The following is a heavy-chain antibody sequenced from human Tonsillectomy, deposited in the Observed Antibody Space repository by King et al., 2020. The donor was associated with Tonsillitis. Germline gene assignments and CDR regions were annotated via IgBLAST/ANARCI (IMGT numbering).Heavy chain of an antibody. D-gene: IGHD3-22*01. Sequence: VQLVESGGGLVQPGGSLRLSCAASGFTFSSYAMSWVRQAPGKGLEWVSTISTTGGNTYYADSVKGRFTISRDNSKNTLYLQMNSLRVEDTAVYYCAKGVSYDSSKGPGGRWGQGTLVTVSS. J-gene: IGHJ4*02. CDR1: GFTFSSYA. V-gene: IGHV3-23*04. CDR2: ISTTGGNT. CDR3: AKGVSYDSSKGPGGR.